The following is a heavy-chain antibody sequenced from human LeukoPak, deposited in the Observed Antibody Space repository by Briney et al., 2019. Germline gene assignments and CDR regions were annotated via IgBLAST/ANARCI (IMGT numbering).Heavy chain of an antibody. J-gene: IGHJ5*02. CDR3: AKDPGPQLWTPRGGFTA. D-gene: IGHD1-1*01. CDR1: GFTFSSYG. Sequence: PGGSLRLSCAASGFTFSSYGLSWVRQTPGKGLEWVSGISDSGDSTHHADSVSGRFNISRDNSKSLLYLQMNSLQAEDTGIYYCAKDPGPQLWTPRGGFTAWGQGSIVVVSS. CDR2: ISDSGDST. V-gene: IGHV3-23*01.